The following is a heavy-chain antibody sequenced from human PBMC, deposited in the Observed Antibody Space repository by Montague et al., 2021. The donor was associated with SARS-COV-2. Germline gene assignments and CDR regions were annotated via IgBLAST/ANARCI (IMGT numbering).Heavy chain of an antibody. CDR3: SKGTISITFEGRIAKGDSFDF. CDR1: GFTFGNYA. Sequence: SLRLSCAASGFTFGNYAMSWVRQAPGKGLEWVSSISGSGVTTDYADSVKGRLTISRDNSQNTMYLQMSNLRAVDTAVYYCSKGTISITFEGRIAKGDSFDFWGQGTMVTVSS. V-gene: IGHV3-23*01. J-gene: IGHJ3*01. D-gene: IGHD3-3*02. CDR2: ISGSGVTT.